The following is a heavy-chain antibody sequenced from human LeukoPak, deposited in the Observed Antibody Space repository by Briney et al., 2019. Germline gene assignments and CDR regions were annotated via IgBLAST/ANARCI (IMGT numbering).Heavy chain of an antibody. V-gene: IGHV1-18*01. CDR3: ARYSRRGQWLVRAAYDDY. CDR2: ISAYNGNT. CDR1: GYTFTSYG. Sequence: ASVKVSCKASGYTFTSYGISWVRQAPGQGLEWMGWISAYNGNTNYAQKLQGRVTMTTDTSTSTAYMELRSLRSDDTAVYYCARYSRRGQWLVRAAYDDYWGQGTLVTVSS. D-gene: IGHD6-19*01. J-gene: IGHJ4*02.